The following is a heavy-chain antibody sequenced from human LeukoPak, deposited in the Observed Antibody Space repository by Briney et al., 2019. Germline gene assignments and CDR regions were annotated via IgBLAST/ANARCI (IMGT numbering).Heavy chain of an antibody. V-gene: IGHV3-66*01. J-gene: IGHJ6*02. D-gene: IGHD3-10*01. Sequence: GVSLRLSCAASGFTVSSNYMSWVRQAPGKGLEWVSVIYSGGSTYYADSVKGRFTISRDNSKNTLYLQMNSLRAEDTAVYYCARGPISMVRGVKTRYYYYGMDVWGQGTTVTVSS. CDR2: IYSGGST. CDR3: ARGPISMVRGVKTRYYYYGMDV. CDR1: GFTVSSNY.